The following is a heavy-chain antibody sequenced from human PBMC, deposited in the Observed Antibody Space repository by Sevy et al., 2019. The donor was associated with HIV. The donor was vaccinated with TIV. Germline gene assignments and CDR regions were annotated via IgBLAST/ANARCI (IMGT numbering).Heavy chain of an antibody. D-gene: IGHD2-8*01. J-gene: IGHJ6*02. V-gene: IGHV1-18*01. CDR1: GYTFTSYG. CDR2: ISAYNGNT. Sequence: ASVKVSCKASGYTFTSYGISWVRQAPGQGLEWMGWISAYNGNTNYAQKLQGRVTMTTDTSTSTAYMGLRSLRSDDTAGYYCARYCTNGVCPKSGYYYGMDVWGQGTTVTVSS. CDR3: ARYCTNGVCPKSGYYYGMDV.